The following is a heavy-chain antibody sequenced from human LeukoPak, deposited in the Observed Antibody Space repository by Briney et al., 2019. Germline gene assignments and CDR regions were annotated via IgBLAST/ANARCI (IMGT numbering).Heavy chain of an antibody. CDR3: ARDEGSYYMDV. V-gene: IGHV3-7*01. CDR1: AFTFSSYW. Sequence: GGSLRLSCAASAFTFSSYWMSWVRQAPGKGLEWVANIKQDGSEKYYVDSVKGRFTISRDNAKNSLYLQMNSLRAEDTAVYYCARDEGSYYMDVWGNGTTVTVSS. CDR2: IKQDGSEK. J-gene: IGHJ6*03.